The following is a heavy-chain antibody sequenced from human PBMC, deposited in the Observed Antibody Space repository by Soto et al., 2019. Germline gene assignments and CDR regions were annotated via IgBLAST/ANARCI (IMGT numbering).Heavy chain of an antibody. CDR2: IGPDGSNM. D-gene: IGHD3-16*01. CDR1: GFIFSSHW. CDR3: ARDLVPGWFDP. V-gene: IGHV3-74*01. Sequence: GSLRLSCAASGFIFSSHWMHWVRQAPGKGLVWVSHIGPDGSNMRDADSVQGRFTISRDNARNTLYLQMNSLRDEDTAVYYCARDLVPGWFDPWGQGTLVTVSS. J-gene: IGHJ5*02.